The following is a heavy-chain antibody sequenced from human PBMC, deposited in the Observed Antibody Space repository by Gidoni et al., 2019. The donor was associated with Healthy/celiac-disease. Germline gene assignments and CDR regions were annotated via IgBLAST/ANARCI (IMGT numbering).Heavy chain of an antibody. CDR1: GYSVTSYW. V-gene: IGHV5-51*01. D-gene: IGHD2-2*02. Sequence: EVPLVQSGAEVKTPGESLKLCGKGSGYSVTSYWIGWVRQMPGKGLEWIGIIYPGDSDTSYSPSFQGQVTISADKSISTAYLQWSSLKASDTAMYCCARHGPIPSYYYYGMDVWGQGTTVTVSS. J-gene: IGHJ6*02. CDR2: IYPGDSDT. CDR3: ARHGPIPSYYYYGMDV.